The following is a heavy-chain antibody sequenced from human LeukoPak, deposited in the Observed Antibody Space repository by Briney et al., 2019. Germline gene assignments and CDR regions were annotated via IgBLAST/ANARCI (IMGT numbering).Heavy chain of an antibody. CDR3: ARESPPDAFDI. J-gene: IGHJ3*02. CDR1: GGSIGDYY. V-gene: IGHV4-30-4*01. Sequence: SQTLSLTCTVSGGSIGDYYWSWIRQPPGQCLEWLGYIHYSGNTYYNPSLKSRLIISIDASKNQFSLNLSSVTAADTAVYYCARESPPDAFDIWGRGTVVTVSS. CDR2: IHYSGNT.